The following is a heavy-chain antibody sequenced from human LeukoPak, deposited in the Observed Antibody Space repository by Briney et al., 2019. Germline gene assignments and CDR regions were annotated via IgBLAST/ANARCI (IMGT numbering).Heavy chain of an antibody. Sequence: PGGSLRLSCAASGFTFSSYAMSWVRQAPGKGLEWVSAISGSGGSTYYADSVKGRFTISRDNAKNSLYLQMNSLRAEDTAVYYCATTPPNYYDSSGYYPSWGQGTLVTVSS. CDR2: ISGSGGST. CDR3: ATTPPNYYDSSGYYPS. CDR1: GFTFSSYA. V-gene: IGHV3-23*01. D-gene: IGHD3-22*01. J-gene: IGHJ4*02.